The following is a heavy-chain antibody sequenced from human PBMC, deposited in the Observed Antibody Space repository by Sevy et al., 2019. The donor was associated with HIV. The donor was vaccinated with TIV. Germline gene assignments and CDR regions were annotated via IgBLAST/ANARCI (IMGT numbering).Heavy chain of an antibody. V-gene: IGHV3-7*01. Sequence: GGSLRLSCTASGFNFNSHWMIWVRQAPGKGLEWVANINQDGSEKYYVDSVKGQFTISRDNAKNSLYLQMNSLRGEDTAIYYCARGNDGWDYWGQGTLVTVSS. CDR2: INQDGSEK. CDR3: ARGNDGWDY. D-gene: IGHD6-19*01. J-gene: IGHJ4*02. CDR1: GFNFNSHW.